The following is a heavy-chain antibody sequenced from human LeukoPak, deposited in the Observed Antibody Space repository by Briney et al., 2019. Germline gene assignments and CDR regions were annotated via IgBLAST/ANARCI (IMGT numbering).Heavy chain of an antibody. CDR1: GFTFRNSW. Sequence: PGGSLRLSCAASGFTFRNSWMTWVRQSPGKGLEWVASINNDGTGKYYGDSVNRRFSISRDNSKDSLYLQMNFLRPEDASTYCCARDSGYSTFDLWGQGTRVIVSS. CDR3: ARDSGYSTFDL. CDR2: INNDGTGK. D-gene: IGHD5-18*01. V-gene: IGHV3-7*01. J-gene: IGHJ4*02.